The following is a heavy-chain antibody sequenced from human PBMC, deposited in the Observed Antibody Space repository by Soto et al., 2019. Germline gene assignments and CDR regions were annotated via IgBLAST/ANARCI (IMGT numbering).Heavy chain of an antibody. J-gene: IGHJ3*02. CDR1: GGTFSSYA. CDR2: IMPVFGTT. CDR3: ARGTLTDEALDI. D-gene: IGHD4-4*01. Sequence: QVQLVQSGAEVKKPGSSVKVSCKASGGTFSSYAISWVRQAPGQGLEWMGGIMPVFGTTNNAQKFQGRVTITADKSTSRAYMELSSLRSEDTAVHYCARGTLTDEALDIWGQGTMVTVSS. V-gene: IGHV1-69*06.